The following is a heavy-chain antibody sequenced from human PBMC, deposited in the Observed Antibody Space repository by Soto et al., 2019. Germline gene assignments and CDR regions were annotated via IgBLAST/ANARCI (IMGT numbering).Heavy chain of an antibody. Sequence: SETLSLTCTVSGGSISSSSYYWGWIRQPPGKGLEWIGSIYYSGSTYYNPSLKSRVTISVDTSKNQFSLKLSSVTAADTAAYYCAALCFPVPNSYGYSYYYYGMDVWGQGTTVTVYS. J-gene: IGHJ6*02. D-gene: IGHD5-18*01. V-gene: IGHV4-39*01. CDR2: IYYSGST. CDR3: AALCFPVPNSYGYSYYYYGMDV. CDR1: GGSISSSSYY.